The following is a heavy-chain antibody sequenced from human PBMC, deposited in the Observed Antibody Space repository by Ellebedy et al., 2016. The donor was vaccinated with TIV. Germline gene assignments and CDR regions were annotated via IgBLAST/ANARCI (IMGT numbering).Heavy chain of an antibody. CDR3: ARDHGEIAAAGTGQSLLSDYYYGMDV. CDR1: GYTFTGYY. J-gene: IGHJ6*02. Sequence: AASVKVSCKASGYTFTGYYMHWVRQAPGQGLEWMGWINPNSGGTNYAQKFQGRVTMTRDTSISTAYMELSRLRSDDTAVYYCARDHGEIAAAGTGQSLLSDYYYGMDVWGQGTTVTVSS. D-gene: IGHD6-13*01. CDR2: INPNSGGT. V-gene: IGHV1-2*02.